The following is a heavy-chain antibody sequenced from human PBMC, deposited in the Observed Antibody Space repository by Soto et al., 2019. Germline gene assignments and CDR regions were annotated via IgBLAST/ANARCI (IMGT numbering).Heavy chain of an antibody. V-gene: IGHV3-33*01. CDR1: GFTFSSYG. J-gene: IGHJ3*02. Sequence: GGSLRLSCAASGFTFSSYGMHWVRQAPGKGLEWVAVIWYDGSNKYYADSVKGRFTISRDNSKNTLYLQMNSLRAEDTAVYYCAREAMGTMAFDIWGQGTMVTVSS. D-gene: IGHD3-10*01. CDR3: AREAMGTMAFDI. CDR2: IWYDGSNK.